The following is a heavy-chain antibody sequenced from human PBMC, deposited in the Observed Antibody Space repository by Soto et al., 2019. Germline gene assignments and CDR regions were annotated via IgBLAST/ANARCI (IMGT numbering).Heavy chain of an antibody. V-gene: IGHV3-66*01. Sequence: EVPLVESGGGLVQPGGSLRLSCAASGSSVSSNFMSWVRQAPGKGLEWVSVMSSGGSTYYADSVKGRFTISRDNSRNTLYLQMNGLRAEDTAVYYCARDLGYWGQGMLVTVSS. CDR2: MSSGGST. D-gene: IGHD3-3*01. CDR3: ARDLGY. J-gene: IGHJ4*02. CDR1: GSSVSSNF.